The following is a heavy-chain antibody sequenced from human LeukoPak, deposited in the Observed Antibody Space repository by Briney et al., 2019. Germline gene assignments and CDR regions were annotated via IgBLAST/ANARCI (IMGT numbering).Heavy chain of an antibody. D-gene: IGHD6-19*01. J-gene: IGHJ5*02. CDR2: IYSNGSP. V-gene: IGHV4-4*07. CDR1: GGSINRYY. Sequence: SENLSLTCSVSGGSINRYYFSWIRQPAGKGLEWIGRIYSNGSPDYNPSLNSRVTMSVDTSKNQVSLKLFYVTAADTAVYYCVRGRYSSGWFKDKNWFDPWGQGIPVTVSS. CDR3: VRGRYSSGWFKDKNWFDP.